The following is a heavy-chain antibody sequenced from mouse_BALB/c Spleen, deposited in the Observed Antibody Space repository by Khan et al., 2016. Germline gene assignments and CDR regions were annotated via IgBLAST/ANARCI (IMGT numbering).Heavy chain of an antibody. CDR2: ISYSGVT. J-gene: IGHJ3*01. CDR3: ARSNRNDAWFAY. V-gene: IGHV3-8*02. CDR1: GDSITNNY. Sequence: EVQLQESGPSLVKPSQTLSLTCSVTGDSITNNYWNWIRKFPGNKLEYMGYISYSGVTYYNPSLKSRISITRDTSKNQYNLQLYSVTTEDTATFYCARSNRNDAWFAYWGQGTQVTVSA. D-gene: IGHD2-14*01.